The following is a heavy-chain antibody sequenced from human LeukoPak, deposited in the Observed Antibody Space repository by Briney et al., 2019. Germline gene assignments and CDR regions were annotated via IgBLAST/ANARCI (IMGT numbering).Heavy chain of an antibody. D-gene: IGHD3-10*01. J-gene: IGHJ4*02. CDR3: AKDRSYGSETYYFDY. CDR1: GFTFSSYG. Sequence: PGRSLRLSCAASGFTFSSYGMHWVRQAPGKGLEWVAVISYDGSNKYYADSVKGRFTISRDNPKNTLYLQMNSLRAEDTAVYYCAKDRSYGSETYYFDYGGQGTLVTVSS. CDR2: ISYDGSNK. V-gene: IGHV3-30*18.